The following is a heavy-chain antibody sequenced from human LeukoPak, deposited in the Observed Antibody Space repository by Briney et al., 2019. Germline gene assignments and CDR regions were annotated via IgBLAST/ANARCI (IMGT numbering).Heavy chain of an antibody. J-gene: IGHJ5*02. CDR2: INHSGST. V-gene: IGHV4-34*01. D-gene: IGHD6-13*01. Sequence: AETLSLTCAVYGGSFSGYYWSWIRQPPGKGLEWIGEINHSGSTNYNPSLKSRVTISVDTSKNQFSLKLSSVTAADTAVYYCARGLAEYSSSWYVGFLYNWFDTWGQGTLVTVSS. CDR3: ARGLAEYSSSWYVGFLYNWFDT. CDR1: GGSFSGYY.